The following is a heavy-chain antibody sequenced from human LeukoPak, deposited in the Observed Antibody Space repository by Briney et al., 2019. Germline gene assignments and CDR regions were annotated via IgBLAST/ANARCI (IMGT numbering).Heavy chain of an antibody. CDR3: ARTGYRSPYFDS. CDR2: ISSGANTI. Sequence: GGSLRLSCTASGFTFRDFYMSWIRQAPGKGLEWISYISSGANTIQYADSVKGRFTISRDNAKNSLFLQMTSLRVDDTALYYCARTGYRSPYFDSWGQGTLVTVSS. J-gene: IGHJ4*02. V-gene: IGHV3-11*04. D-gene: IGHD3-16*02. CDR1: GFTFRDFY.